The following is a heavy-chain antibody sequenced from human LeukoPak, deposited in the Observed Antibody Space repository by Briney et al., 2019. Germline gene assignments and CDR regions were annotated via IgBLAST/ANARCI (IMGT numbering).Heavy chain of an antibody. CDR2: IIPIFGTA. V-gene: IGHV1-69*05. CDR3: ARDLDGNGGSYYGWFDP. J-gene: IGHJ5*02. Sequence: ASVKVFCKASGGTFSSYAISWVRQAPGQGLEWMGGIIPIFGTANYAQKFQGRVTITTDESTSTAYMELSSLRSEDTAVYYCARDLDGNGGSYYGWFDPWGQGTLVTVSS. CDR1: GGTFSSYA. D-gene: IGHD1-26*01.